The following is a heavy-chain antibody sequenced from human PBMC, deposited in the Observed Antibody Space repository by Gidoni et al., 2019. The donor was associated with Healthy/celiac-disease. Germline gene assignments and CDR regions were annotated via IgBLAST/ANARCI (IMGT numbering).Heavy chain of an antibody. Sequence: QVQLVQSGAVVKKPGASVKVSCKASGYTFTSYGISWVRQAPGQGLEWMGWISAYNGNTNYAQKLQGRVTMTTDTTTSTAYMELRSLRSDDTAVYYCARFSVKGGYYGGNTGDYWGQGTLVTVSS. CDR1: GYTFTSYG. V-gene: IGHV1-18*01. CDR3: ARFSVKGGYYGGNTGDY. J-gene: IGHJ4*02. CDR2: ISAYNGNT. D-gene: IGHD1-26*01.